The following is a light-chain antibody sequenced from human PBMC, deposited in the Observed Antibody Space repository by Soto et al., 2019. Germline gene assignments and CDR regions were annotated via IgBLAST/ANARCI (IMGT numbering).Light chain of an antibody. V-gene: IGKV3-20*01. J-gene: IGKJ1*01. CDR3: QQYGSPTWT. CDR1: QSVYNN. CDR2: GAS. Sequence: EIVMTQSPATLSVSPGERATLSCRASQSVYNNLAWYQQKPGQAPRLLIYGASIRATGIPDRFSGSGSGTDFTLTISRLEPEDFTVYYCQQYGSPTWTFGRGTKVDIK.